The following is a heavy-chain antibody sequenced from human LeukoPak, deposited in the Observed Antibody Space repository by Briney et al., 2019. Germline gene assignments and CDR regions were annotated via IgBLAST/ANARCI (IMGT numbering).Heavy chain of an antibody. CDR1: GFTFSIYG. Sequence: GGSLRLSCAASGFTFSIYGMHWVRQAPGKGLEWVAFIRYDGSNKYYADSVKGRFTISRDNSKNTLYLQMNSLRAEDTAVYYCAKELRGYSYGYSVPLGYWGQGTLVTVSS. J-gene: IGHJ4*02. V-gene: IGHV3-30*02. CDR3: AKELRGYSYGYSVPLGY. CDR2: IRYDGSNK. D-gene: IGHD5-18*01.